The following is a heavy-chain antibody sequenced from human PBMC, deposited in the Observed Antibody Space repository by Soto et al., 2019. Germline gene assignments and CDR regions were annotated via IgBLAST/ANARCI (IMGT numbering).Heavy chain of an antibody. CDR1: GFTFSSYA. CDR3: AKDREQQLVLPNDY. CDR2: ISGSGGST. J-gene: IGHJ4*02. V-gene: IGHV3-23*01. Sequence: GGSLRLSCAASGFTFSSYAMSWVRQAPGKGLEWVSAISGSGGSTYYADSVKGRFTISRDNSKNTLYLQMNSLRAEDTAVYCCAKDREQQLVLPNDYWGQGTLVTVSS. D-gene: IGHD6-13*01.